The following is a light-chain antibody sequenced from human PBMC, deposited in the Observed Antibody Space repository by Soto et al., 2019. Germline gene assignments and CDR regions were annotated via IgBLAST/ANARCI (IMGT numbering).Light chain of an antibody. CDR1: QSVTTN. J-gene: IGKJ1*01. CDR3: QQYNNWPRT. V-gene: IGKV3-15*01. CDR2: GAS. Sequence: EIVLTQSPATLSLSPGERATLSCRATQSVTTNLAWYQQKPGQAPRLLIYGASTRATDIPARFSGSGSGTEFTLTISSLQSEDFAVYYCQQYNNWPRTFGQGTKVDIK.